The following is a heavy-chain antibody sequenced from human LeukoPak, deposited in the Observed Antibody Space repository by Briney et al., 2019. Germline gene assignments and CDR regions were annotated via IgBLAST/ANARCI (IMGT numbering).Heavy chain of an antibody. CDR3: ARDSSLYDSSGYLRV. CDR1: GFTFSSYE. J-gene: IGHJ4*02. Sequence: GRSLRLSCAASGFTFSSYEMNWVRQAPGKGLEWVSYISSSGTTIYYADSVKGRFTISRDNAKNSLYLQMNSLRAEDTAVYYCARDSSLYDSSGYLRVWGQGTLVTVSS. V-gene: IGHV3-48*03. D-gene: IGHD3-22*01. CDR2: ISSSGTTI.